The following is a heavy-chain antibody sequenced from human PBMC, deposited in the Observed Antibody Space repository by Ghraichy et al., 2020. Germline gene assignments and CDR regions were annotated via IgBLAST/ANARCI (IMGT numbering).Heavy chain of an antibody. CDR3: ARGQDHSKTGAY. V-gene: IGHV4-34*01. J-gene: IGHJ4*02. CDR1: GGSFSGYY. CDR2: IHPSGIP. Sequence: SETLSLTCTVYGGSFSGYYWNWIRQPPGRGLEWIGEIHPSGIPNYNTSLKSRVTISQDTSKNQFSLKLNSVTAADTGVYYCARGQDHSKTGAYWGQGTLVTVSS. D-gene: IGHD4-11*01.